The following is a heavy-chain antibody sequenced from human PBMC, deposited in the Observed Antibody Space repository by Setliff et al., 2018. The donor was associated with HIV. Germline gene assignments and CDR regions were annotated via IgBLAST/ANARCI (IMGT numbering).Heavy chain of an antibody. V-gene: IGHV3-74*01. CDR1: GFTFSNHW. J-gene: IGHJ6*02. CDR2: INYHGSDI. Sequence: GGSLRLSCVGSGFTFSNHWMQWVRQAPGKGLVWVSRINYHGSDISYADSVKGRFTISRDNAKNTVYLQMNNLRDEDTAVYYCARDYLYYNMYNGSPVYGMDVWGQGTTVTVSS. CDR3: ARDYLYYNMYNGSPVYGMDV. D-gene: IGHD3-10*01.